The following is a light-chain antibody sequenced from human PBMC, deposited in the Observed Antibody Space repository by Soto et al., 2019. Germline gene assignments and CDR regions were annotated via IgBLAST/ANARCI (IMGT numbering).Light chain of an antibody. V-gene: IGLV1-44*01. Sequence: QSALTQPPSASGTPGQRVRISCSGSSSNIGSNTVNWHQQLPGTAPKLPIYSNNQRPSGVPDRFSGSKSGTSASLAISGLQSEDEADYYCAAWDDSLNGYVFGTGTKVTVL. J-gene: IGLJ1*01. CDR2: SNN. CDR1: SSNIGSNT. CDR3: AAWDDSLNGYV.